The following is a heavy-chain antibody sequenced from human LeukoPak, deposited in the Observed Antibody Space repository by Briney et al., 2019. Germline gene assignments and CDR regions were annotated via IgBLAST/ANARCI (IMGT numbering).Heavy chain of an antibody. Sequence: GGSLRLSCAASGFTFSSYWMHWVRQAPGKGLVWVSRINSDGSSTSYADSVKGRFTISRDNAKNTLYLQMNGLRAEVTAVYFCARGTDWSPLDFDFWGQGTLVTVSS. J-gene: IGHJ4*02. V-gene: IGHV3-74*01. CDR1: GFTFSSYW. D-gene: IGHD3-3*01. CDR2: INSDGSST. CDR3: ARGTDWSPLDFDF.